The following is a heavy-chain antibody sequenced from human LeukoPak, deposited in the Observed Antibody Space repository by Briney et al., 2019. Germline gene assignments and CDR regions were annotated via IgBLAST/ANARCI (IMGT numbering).Heavy chain of an antibody. CDR3: AQVTVGGHFDF. CDR1: GGSISDFY. Sequence: PSETLSLTCTVSGGSISDFYWSWIRQPAGKGLEYIGRVSATGSTSFNPSPQSRVTMSVDTSKSQFSLKLSSVTAADTAVYYCAQVTVGGHFDFWGQGILVTVSS. V-gene: IGHV4-4*07. D-gene: IGHD6-19*01. J-gene: IGHJ4*02. CDR2: VSATGST.